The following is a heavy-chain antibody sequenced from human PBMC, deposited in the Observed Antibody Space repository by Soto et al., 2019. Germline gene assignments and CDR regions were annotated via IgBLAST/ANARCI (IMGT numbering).Heavy chain of an antibody. D-gene: IGHD2-21*01. Sequence: QVQVVQSGAEVKKPESSVKVSCKPSGGTFNTYTVNWVRLAPGHGLEWMGRFIPILDMANYAQKFQDRGTITADRSTFTAYMELNSLTSDDTAVYYCAITYCRDTSCPRDFDFWGPGTRVTVSS. CDR2: FIPILDMA. CDR1: GGTFNTYT. V-gene: IGHV1-69*02. CDR3: AITYCRDTSCPRDFDF. J-gene: IGHJ4*02.